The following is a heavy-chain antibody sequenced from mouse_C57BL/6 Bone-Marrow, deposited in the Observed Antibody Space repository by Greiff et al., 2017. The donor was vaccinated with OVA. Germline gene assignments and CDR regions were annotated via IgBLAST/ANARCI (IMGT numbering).Heavy chain of an antibody. CDR3: ARLTGAFWFAY. J-gene: IGHJ3*01. V-gene: IGHV1-59*01. Sequence: QVQLKQPGAELVRPGTSVKLSCKASGYTFTSYWMHWVKQRPGQGLEWIGVIDPSDSYTNYNQKFKGKATLTVDTSSSTAYMQLSSLTSEDSAVYYGARLTGAFWFAYWGQGTLVTVSA. D-gene: IGHD4-1*01. CDR2: IDPSDSYT. CDR1: GYTFTSYW.